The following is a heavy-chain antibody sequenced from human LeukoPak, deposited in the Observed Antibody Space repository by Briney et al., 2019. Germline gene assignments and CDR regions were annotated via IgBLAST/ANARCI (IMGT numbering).Heavy chain of an antibody. Sequence: GGSLRLSCAASGFTFSSYAMSWVRQAPGKGLEWVSAISGSGGSTYYADSVKGRFTISRDNSENTLYLQMNSLRAEDTAVYYCAKYTMGVVVPAAIHDYWGQGTLVIVSS. CDR2: ISGSGGST. CDR1: GFTFSSYA. D-gene: IGHD2-2*01. CDR3: AKYTMGVVVPAAIHDY. J-gene: IGHJ4*02. V-gene: IGHV3-23*01.